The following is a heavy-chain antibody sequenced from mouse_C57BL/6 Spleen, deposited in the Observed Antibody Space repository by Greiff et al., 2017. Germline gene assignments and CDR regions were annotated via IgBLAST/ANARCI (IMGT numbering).Heavy chain of an antibody. Sequence: EVHLVESGPGLVKPSQSLSLTCSVTGYSITSGYYWNWIRQFPGNKLEWMGYISYDGSNNYNPSLKNRISITRDTSKNQFFLKLNSVTTEDTATYYCARAPIYYDYDWYFDVWGTGTTVTVSS. CDR1: GYSITSGYY. J-gene: IGHJ1*03. V-gene: IGHV3-6*01. CDR2: ISYDGSN. D-gene: IGHD2-4*01. CDR3: ARAPIYYDYDWYFDV.